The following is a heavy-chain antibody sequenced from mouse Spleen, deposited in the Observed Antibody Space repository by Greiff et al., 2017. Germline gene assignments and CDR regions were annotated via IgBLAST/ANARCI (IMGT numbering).Heavy chain of an antibody. J-gene: IGHJ2*01. D-gene: IGHD5-1-1*01. CDR3: ARGGIPLDY. V-gene: IGHV5-6-5*01. CDR2: ISSGGST. Sequence: EVKVVESGGGLVKPGGSLKLSCAASGFTFSSYAMSWVRQTPEKRLEWVASISSGGSTYYPDSVKGRFTISRDNARNILYLQMSSLRSEDTAMYYCARGGIPLDYWGQGTTLTVSS. CDR1: GFTFSSYA.